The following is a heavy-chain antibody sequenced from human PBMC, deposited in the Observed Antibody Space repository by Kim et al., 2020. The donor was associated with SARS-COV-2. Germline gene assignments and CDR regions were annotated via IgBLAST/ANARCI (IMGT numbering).Heavy chain of an antibody. D-gene: IGHD3-10*01. CDR3: ASWGGTNYGSGSYYSPRNWFDP. CDR1: GGSISSYY. CDR2: IYYSGST. V-gene: IGHV4-59*13. J-gene: IGHJ5*02. Sequence: SETLSLTCTVSGGSISSYYWSWIRQPPGKGLEWIGYIYYSGSTNYNPSLKSRVTISVDTSKNQFSLKLSSVTAADTAVYYCASWGGTNYGSGSYYSPRNWFDPWGQGTLVTVSS.